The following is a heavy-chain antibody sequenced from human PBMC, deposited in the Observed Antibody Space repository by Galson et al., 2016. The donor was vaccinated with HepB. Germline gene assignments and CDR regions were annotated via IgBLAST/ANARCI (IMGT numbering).Heavy chain of an antibody. J-gene: IGHJ4*02. CDR2: TSGNGVST. Sequence: SLRLSCAASGFTFSSYAMSWVRQAPGKGLEWVSTTSGNGVSTYYADSVRGRFTISRDISKNTLYLHMNSLRVEEAAIYYCAKAGCGNCYSPDSWGQGTLVTVSS. D-gene: IGHD2-21*02. CDR1: GFTFSSYA. V-gene: IGHV3-23*01. CDR3: AKAGCGNCYSPDS.